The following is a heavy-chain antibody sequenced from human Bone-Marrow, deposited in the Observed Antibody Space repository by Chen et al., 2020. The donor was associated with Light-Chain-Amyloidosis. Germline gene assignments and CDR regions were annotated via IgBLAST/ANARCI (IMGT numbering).Heavy chain of an antibody. D-gene: IGHD3-10*01. CDR2: VSGSTVST. J-gene: IGHJ4*02. CDR3: TRKGGYFDF. Sequence: EVQLVESGGGLVQPGGYLRLSCATSGFNFSSFGMSWVLQAPGKGLEWVSTVSGSTVSTYYAGAVKGRFIISRDNSKSTLYLQMNSLRAGDTAVYFCTRKGGYFDFWGQGSLVTVSS. V-gene: IGHV3-23*04. CDR1: GFNFSSFG.